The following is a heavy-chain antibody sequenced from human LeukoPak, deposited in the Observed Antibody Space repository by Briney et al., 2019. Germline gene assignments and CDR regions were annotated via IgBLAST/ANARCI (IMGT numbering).Heavy chain of an antibody. CDR1: GGSISSGGYY. V-gene: IGHV4-31*03. D-gene: IGHD6-6*01. CDR2: IYYSGST. Sequence: SETLSLTCTVSGGSISSGGYYWSWIRQHPGKGLEWIGYIYYSGSTYYNPSLKSRVTISVDTSKNQFSLKLSSVTAADTAVYYCAREVGGKSSSSLGGYAFDIWGQGTMVTVSS. J-gene: IGHJ3*02. CDR3: AREVGGKSSSSLGGYAFDI.